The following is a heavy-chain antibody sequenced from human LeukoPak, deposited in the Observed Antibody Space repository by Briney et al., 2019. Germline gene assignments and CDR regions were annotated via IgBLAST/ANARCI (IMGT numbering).Heavy chain of an antibody. D-gene: IGHD1-26*01. J-gene: IGHJ4*02. V-gene: IGHV4-34*01. CDR1: GGSFSGYY. Sequence: SETLSLTCAVYGGSFSGYYWSWIRQPPGKGLEWIGEINHSGSTNYNPSLKSRVTISVDTSKNQFSLKLSSVTAADTAVYYCARGGRWIREYYFDYWGQGTLVTVSS. CDR3: ARGGRWIREYYFDY. CDR2: INHSGST.